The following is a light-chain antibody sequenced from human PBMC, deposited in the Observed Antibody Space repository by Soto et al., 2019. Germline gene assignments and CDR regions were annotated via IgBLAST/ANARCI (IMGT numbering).Light chain of an antibody. CDR3: QQYNSYPLT. J-gene: IGKJ5*01. CDR1: QSISSY. Sequence: IQMTQSPSSLSASVVDRVTITCRASQSISSYLNWYQQKPGKAPKLLIYAASTLQSGVPSKFSGSGSGTDFTLTISSLQPEDFATYYCQQYNSYPLTFGQGTRLEIK. CDR2: AAS. V-gene: IGKV1-16*02.